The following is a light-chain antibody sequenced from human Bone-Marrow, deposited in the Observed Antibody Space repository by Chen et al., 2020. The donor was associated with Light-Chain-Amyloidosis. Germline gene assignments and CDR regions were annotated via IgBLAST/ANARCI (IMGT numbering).Light chain of an antibody. CDR2: RDT. CDR1: DLPTKY. Sequence: SYELTQPPSVLLSPGQTARITCSGEDLPTKYAYWYQQKPGQAPVLVIHRDTERPSGISERFSGSSSGTTATLTISGVQAEDEADYHCQSADSSGTYEVIFGGGTKLTVL. J-gene: IGLJ2*01. V-gene: IGLV3-25*03. CDR3: QSADSSGTYEVI.